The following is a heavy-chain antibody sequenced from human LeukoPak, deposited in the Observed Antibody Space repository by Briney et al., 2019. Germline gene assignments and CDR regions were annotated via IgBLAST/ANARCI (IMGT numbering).Heavy chain of an antibody. CDR3: ARDRTPPPSLVP. D-gene: IGHD6-6*01. V-gene: IGHV1-2*02. CDR2: INPNSGGT. J-gene: IGHJ5*02. Sequence: ASVTVSCKASGYTFTRYYMHWVRQAPGQGLEWMGWINPNSGGTNYAQKFQGRVTITRDTSISTAYMELSRLRSDDTAVYYCARDRTPPPSLVPWGQGTLVTVSS. CDR1: GYTFTRYY.